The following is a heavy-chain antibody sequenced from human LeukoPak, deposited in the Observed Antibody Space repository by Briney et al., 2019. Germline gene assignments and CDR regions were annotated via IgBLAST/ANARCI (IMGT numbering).Heavy chain of an antibody. D-gene: IGHD1-14*01. Sequence: PSETLSLTCSVSGGSISSSSYYWGWIRQPPGKGLEWIGSIYYGGSAYYNPSLKSRVTISIDTSKNQFSLKLSSVTAADTAVHYCASLTAGGWGQGTLVTVSS. CDR2: IYYGGSA. V-gene: IGHV4-39*01. J-gene: IGHJ4*02. CDR1: GGSISSSSYY. CDR3: ASLTAGG.